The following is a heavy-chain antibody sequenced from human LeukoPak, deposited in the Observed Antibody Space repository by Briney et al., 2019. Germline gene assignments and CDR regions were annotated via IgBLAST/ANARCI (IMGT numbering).Heavy chain of an antibody. CDR2: INSDGSST. CDR1: GFTFTSYW. CDR3: ARDNELRYDY. D-gene: IGHD3-9*01. V-gene: IGHV3-74*01. J-gene: IGHJ4*02. Sequence: GGSLRLSCAASGFTFTSYWMRSVRQAPGKGLVWISRINSDGSSTSYADSVKGRFTISRDNAKNTLYLQMNSLRAEDTAVYYCARDNELRYDYWGQGTLVTVSS.